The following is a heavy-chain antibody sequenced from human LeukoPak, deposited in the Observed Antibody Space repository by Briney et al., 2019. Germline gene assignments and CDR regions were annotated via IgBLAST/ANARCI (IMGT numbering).Heavy chain of an antibody. CDR1: GFTFSSYS. D-gene: IGHD4-17*01. Sequence: PGGSLRLSCAASGFTFSSYSMNWVRQAPGKGLEWVSSISSSSSYIYYADSVKGRFTISRDNAKNSLYLQMNSLRAEDTAVYCCARDATVTTGYWGQGTLVTVSS. V-gene: IGHV3-21*01. CDR2: ISSSSSYI. CDR3: ARDATVTTGY. J-gene: IGHJ4*02.